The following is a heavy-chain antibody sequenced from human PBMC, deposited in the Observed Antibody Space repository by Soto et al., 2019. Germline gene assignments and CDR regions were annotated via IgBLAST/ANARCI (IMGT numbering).Heavy chain of an antibody. CDR3: ARVAVAEGMDV. J-gene: IGHJ6*02. Sequence: EVQLVESGGGLVQPGGSLRLSCAASGFTISDHYMDWVRQAPGKGLEWVGRTRNKANSYTTEYAASVKGRFTISRDDSKNSLYLQMNSLKTEDTAVYYCARVAVAEGMDVWGQGTMVTVSS. CDR1: GFTISDHY. D-gene: IGHD6-19*01. CDR2: TRNKANSYTT. V-gene: IGHV3-72*01.